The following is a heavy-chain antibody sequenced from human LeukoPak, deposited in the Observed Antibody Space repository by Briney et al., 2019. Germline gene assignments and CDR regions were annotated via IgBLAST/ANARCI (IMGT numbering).Heavy chain of an antibody. CDR3: ARRYFDY. V-gene: IGHV3-7*01. J-gene: IGHJ4*02. Sequence: ETLSLTCTVSGGSINTYYWSWVRQAPGKGLEWVANIKQDGSEKYYVDSVKGRFTISRDNAKNSLYLQMNSLRAEDTAVYYCARRYFDYWGQGTLVAVSS. CDR1: GGSINTYY. CDR2: IKQDGSEK.